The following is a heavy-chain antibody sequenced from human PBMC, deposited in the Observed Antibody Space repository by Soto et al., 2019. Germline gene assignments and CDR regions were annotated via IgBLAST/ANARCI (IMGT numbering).Heavy chain of an antibody. Sequence: QVQLVRSGAEVKKHGSSVKVSCKACGGTFSSYAITWVRQAPGQGLEWMGGIIPIFGTANYAQKFQGRVTITADESTSTPYMELSSLRSEDTAVYYCASRDSGNFGSYYYYGMDVWGQGTTVTVSS. CDR1: GGTFSSYA. CDR2: IIPIFGTA. J-gene: IGHJ6*02. D-gene: IGHD1-26*01. CDR3: ASRDSGNFGSYYYYGMDV. V-gene: IGHV1-69*12.